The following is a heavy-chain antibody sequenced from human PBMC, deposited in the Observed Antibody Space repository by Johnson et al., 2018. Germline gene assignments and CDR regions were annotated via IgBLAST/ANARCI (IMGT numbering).Heavy chain of an antibody. CDR2: IRSKANSYAT. Sequence: VQLQESGGGLVQPGGSLKLSCAASGFTFSGSAMHWVRQASGKGLEWVGRIRSKANSYATAYAASVQGRFTISRDDSKNTAYLQMNSLKTEATAVYYCTRHVEDSGSYYVGAFDIWGQVTMVTVSS. CDR3: TRHVEDSGSYYVGAFDI. D-gene: IGHD1-26*01. CDR1: GFTFSGSA. V-gene: IGHV3-73*02. J-gene: IGHJ3*02.